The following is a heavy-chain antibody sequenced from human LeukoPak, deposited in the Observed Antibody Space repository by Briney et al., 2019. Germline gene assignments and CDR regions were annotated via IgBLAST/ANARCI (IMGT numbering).Heavy chain of an antibody. V-gene: IGHV4-4*07. J-gene: IGHJ4*02. CDR3: ARAPSTYSSGWSQIDY. D-gene: IGHD6-19*01. CDR2: VSTSGST. Sequence: PSETLSLTCTVSGGSISNHFCSWIRQPAGKGLEWIGRVSTSGSTYYNPSLKSRVTMSADTSKNQFSLKLTSMTAADTAVYYCARAPSTYSSGWSQIDYWGQGTLVTVSS. CDR1: GGSISNHF.